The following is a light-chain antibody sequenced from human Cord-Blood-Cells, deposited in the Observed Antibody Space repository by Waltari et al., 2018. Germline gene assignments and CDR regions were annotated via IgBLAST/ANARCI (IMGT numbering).Light chain of an antibody. CDR3: SLYTSSSTWV. V-gene: IGLV2-14*01. CDR1: SSDVGGYTY. Sequence: QSALTQPASVSGSPGQSITISCTGTSSDVGGYTYVSWYQQHPGKAPKLMIYDVSKRPSGVSNRFSGSKSGNTASLTISGLQAEDEADYYCSLYTSSSTWVFGGGTKLTVL. J-gene: IGLJ3*02. CDR2: DVS.